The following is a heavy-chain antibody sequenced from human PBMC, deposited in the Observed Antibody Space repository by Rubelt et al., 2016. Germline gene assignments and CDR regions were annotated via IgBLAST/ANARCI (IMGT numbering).Heavy chain of an antibody. Sequence: QVQLVQSGAEVKKPGASVKVSCKASGYTFTSYGISWVRQAPGQGLEWMGWLSAYNGNTNYEQNLQGRVPMTTDTATSTAYMELRSLRSDDTAVYYGARDSGSPRGGGHDYWGQGTLVTVSS. V-gene: IGHV1-18*01. CDR3: ARDSGSPRGGGHDY. D-gene: IGHD1-26*01. CDR2: LSAYNGNT. CDR1: GYTFTSYG. J-gene: IGHJ4*02.